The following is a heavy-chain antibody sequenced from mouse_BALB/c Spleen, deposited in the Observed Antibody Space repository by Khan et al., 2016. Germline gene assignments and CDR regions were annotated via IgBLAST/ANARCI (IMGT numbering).Heavy chain of an antibody. CDR2: INPYNGDT. J-gene: IGHJ4*01. D-gene: IGHD1-1*01. CDR1: GYSFTGYF. CDR3: ARDYGSSYYAMDY. Sequence: VRLQQSGPELVKPGASVKISCKASGYSFTGYFMNWVMQSHGKSLEWIGRINPYNGDTFYNQKFKGKATLTVDKSSSTAHMELRSLASEDSAVYYCARDYGSSYYAMDYWGQGTSVTVSS. V-gene: IGHV1-20*02.